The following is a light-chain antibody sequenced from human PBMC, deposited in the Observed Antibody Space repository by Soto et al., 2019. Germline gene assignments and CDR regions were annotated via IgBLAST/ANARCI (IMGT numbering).Light chain of an antibody. Sequence: QSLLSQPASVSGSLGQSITISCTGTIRDVGRFDGVSWFQQHPGQVPKLIIYEGSRRPSGVSSRFSGSKSGNTASLTISGLQAEEEAGYYCCAYVGARTYVFGTGTKVTVL. CDR2: EGS. V-gene: IGLV2-23*01. CDR3: CAYVGARTYV. CDR1: IRDVGRFDG. J-gene: IGLJ1*01.